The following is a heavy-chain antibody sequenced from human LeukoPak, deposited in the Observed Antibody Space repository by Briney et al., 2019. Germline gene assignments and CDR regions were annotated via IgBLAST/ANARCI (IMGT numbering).Heavy chain of an antibody. Sequence: GGSLRLSCAAFGFIFSSYAMGWVRQAPGEGLEFVSAISSIGGSPYYANSVKGRLTISRDNSKNTLYLQMGSPRAEDIAVYYCERDKVGGLFYTFDVWGQGTMVTVSS. V-gene: IGHV3-64*01. CDR2: ISSIGGSP. CDR3: ERDKVGGLFYTFDV. D-gene: IGHD2-8*01. J-gene: IGHJ3*01. CDR1: GFIFSSYA.